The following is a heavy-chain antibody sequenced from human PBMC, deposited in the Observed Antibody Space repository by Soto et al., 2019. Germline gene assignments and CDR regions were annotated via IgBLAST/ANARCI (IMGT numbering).Heavy chain of an antibody. D-gene: IGHD2-21*02. Sequence: GGSLRLSCAASGFTFSSYAMSWVRQAPGKGLEWVSTIRGSGGGTYYADSVKGRFTISRDNSKNTLYLQMNSLRAEDTAVYYCAKNDCDGACYLIDYWGQGSLVTVSS. V-gene: IGHV3-23*01. CDR3: AKNDCDGACYLIDY. CDR2: IRGSGGGT. CDR1: GFTFSSYA. J-gene: IGHJ4*02.